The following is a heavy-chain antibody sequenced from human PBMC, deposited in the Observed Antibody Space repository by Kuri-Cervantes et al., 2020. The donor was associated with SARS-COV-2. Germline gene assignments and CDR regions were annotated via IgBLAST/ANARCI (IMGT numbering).Heavy chain of an antibody. D-gene: IGHD3-16*02. V-gene: IGHV3-30*18. CDR1: GFIFSSYG. Sequence: LSLTCAASGFIFSSYGMHWVRQAPGKGLEWVAVISYDGSNKYYADSVKGRFTISRDNAWNSLYLEMNSLRAEDTAVYYCAKDTQLYPQWVDYWGQGTLVTVSS. CDR3: AKDTQLYPQWVDY. J-gene: IGHJ4*02. CDR2: ISYDGSNK.